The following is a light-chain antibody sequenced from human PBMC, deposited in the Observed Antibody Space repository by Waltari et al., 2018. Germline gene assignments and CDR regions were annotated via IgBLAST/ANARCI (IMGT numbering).Light chain of an antibody. Sequence: QSALTQPASVSGSPGPSITISCTGTSSDVGGYNYVSWYQQHPGKAPKLMIYDVSKRPSWVSNRFSGSKSGNTASLTIAGLQAEDEADYYCCSYAGSSTWVFGGGTKLTVL. J-gene: IGLJ3*02. CDR2: DVS. CDR1: SSDVGGYNY. CDR3: CSYAGSSTWV. V-gene: IGLV2-23*02.